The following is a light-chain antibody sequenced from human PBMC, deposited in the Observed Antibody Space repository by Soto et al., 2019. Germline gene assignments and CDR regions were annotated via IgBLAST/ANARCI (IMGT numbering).Light chain of an antibody. Sequence: EIVMTQSPATLSVSPGERATLSCRASQSVSSNLAWYQQKPGQAPRLLIYGASTRATGIPARFSGSGSGPEFTLHVSSLESEDFAVYYCQQYNNWPPYTFGQGTKLEIK. CDR1: QSVSSN. CDR3: QQYNNWPPYT. V-gene: IGKV3-15*01. CDR2: GAS. J-gene: IGKJ2*01.